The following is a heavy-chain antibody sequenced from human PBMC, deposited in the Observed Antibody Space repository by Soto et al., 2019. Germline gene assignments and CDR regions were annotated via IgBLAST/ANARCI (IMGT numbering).Heavy chain of an antibody. CDR1: GGSISDYY. V-gene: IGHV4-34*01. Sequence: QVQLQQWGAGLLKPSETLSLTCAVYGGSISDYYWSWIRQPPGKGLEWIGEINHSGNTSYPPSLQGRVSVSADTSRNQFSLKLTSVIAADTAVYYCAATYSMGRFDFDYWGQGTLVTVSS. J-gene: IGHJ4*02. D-gene: IGHD2-21*01. CDR3: AATYSMGRFDFDY. CDR2: INHSGNT.